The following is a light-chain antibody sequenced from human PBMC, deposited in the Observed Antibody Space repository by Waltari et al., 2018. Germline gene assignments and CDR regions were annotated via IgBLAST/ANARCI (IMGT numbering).Light chain of an antibody. V-gene: IGLV2-8*01. Sequence: QSALTQPPSASGSPGQSVTISCTGTSSDVGGYNYVSWYQQHPVKAPNLMIYEVSKRPSGVPDRFSGSNSGNTASLTVSGLQAEDEADYYCSSYAGSNNVVFGGGTKLTVL. CDR2: EVS. CDR1: SSDVGGYNY. J-gene: IGLJ2*01. CDR3: SSYAGSNNVV.